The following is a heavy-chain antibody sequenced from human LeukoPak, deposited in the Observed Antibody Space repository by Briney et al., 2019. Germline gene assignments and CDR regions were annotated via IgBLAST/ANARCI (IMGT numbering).Heavy chain of an antibody. Sequence: ASVKVSRKASGYTFTGYYMHWVRQAPGQGLEWMGWINPNSGGTNYAQKFQGRVTMPRDTSITTAYTELSRLRSDDTAVYYCARALTWGYHWFDPWGQGTLVTVSS. V-gene: IGHV1-2*02. CDR3: ARALTWGYHWFDP. D-gene: IGHD3-16*01. J-gene: IGHJ5*02. CDR1: GYTFTGYY. CDR2: INPNSGGT.